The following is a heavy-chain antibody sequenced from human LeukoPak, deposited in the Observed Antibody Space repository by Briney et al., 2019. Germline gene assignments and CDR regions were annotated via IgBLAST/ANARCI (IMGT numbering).Heavy chain of an antibody. J-gene: IGHJ4*02. CDR2: TNPHTGQT. V-gene: IGHV1-8*01. D-gene: IGHD6-19*01. Sequence: ASVKVSCKASGYTFITYHINWVRQVPGQGLEWMGWTNPHTGQTGYVLKFQGRVTMTRDTSISTAYVELNSLTSDDTAVYFCVRVTSGRMDFDYWGQGTLVTVSS. CDR1: GYTFITYH. CDR3: VRVTSGRMDFDY.